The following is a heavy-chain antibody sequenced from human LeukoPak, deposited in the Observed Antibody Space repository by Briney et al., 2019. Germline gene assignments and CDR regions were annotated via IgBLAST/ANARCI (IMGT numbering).Heavy chain of an antibody. V-gene: IGHV4-34*01. J-gene: IGHJ6*02. CDR1: GGSFSGYY. D-gene: IGHD2-2*02. CDR3: ARGGSYCSSTSCYTAYYYYGMDI. Sequence: SETLSLTCAXYGGSFSGYYWSWIRQPPGKGLEWIGEINHSGSTNHNPSLKSRVTISVDTSKNQFSLKLSSVTAADTAVYYCARGGSYCSSTSCYTAYYYYGMDIWGQGTTVTVSS. CDR2: INHSGST.